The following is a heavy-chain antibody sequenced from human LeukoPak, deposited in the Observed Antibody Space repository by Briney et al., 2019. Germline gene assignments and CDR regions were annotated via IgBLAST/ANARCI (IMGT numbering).Heavy chain of an antibody. CDR2: ISYDGSNK. J-gene: IGHJ3*02. V-gene: IGHV3-30*04. Sequence: AGRSLRLNCAASGFTFSSYAMHWLRQAPGKGLEWVAVISYDGSNKYYADSVKGRFTISRDNSKNTLYLQMNSLRAEDTAVYDCAGAFDIWGQGTMVTVSS. CDR3: AGAFDI. CDR1: GFTFSSYA.